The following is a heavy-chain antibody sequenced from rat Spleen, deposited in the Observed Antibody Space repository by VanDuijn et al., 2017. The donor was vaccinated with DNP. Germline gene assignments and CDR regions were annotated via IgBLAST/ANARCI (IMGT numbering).Heavy chain of an antibody. Sequence: EVHLVESGGGLVQPGRSLKLSCVASGFTFSKYGMAWVRQAPTKGLEWVASISTSGEYTHYGDSVKGRFSISRDNARNTLYLQMNSLRSEDTATYFGARGSGTYYWYFDFWGPGTMVTVSS. CDR2: ISTSGEYT. CDR3: ARGSGTYYWYFDF. V-gene: IGHV5S13*01. D-gene: IGHD5-1*01. J-gene: IGHJ1*01. CDR1: GFTFSKYG.